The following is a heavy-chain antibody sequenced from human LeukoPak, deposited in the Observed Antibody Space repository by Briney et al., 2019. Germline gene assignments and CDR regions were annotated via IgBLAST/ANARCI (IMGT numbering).Heavy chain of an antibody. CDR2: IYYSGST. Sequence: SETLSLTCTVSGGSISGYFWSWIRQPPGKGPEWIGYIYYSGSTNYNPSLESRITISVDTPKNQFSLKLSSVTAADTAVYYCARHVEWYYDLWGRGTLVTVSS. CDR3: ARHVEWYYDL. J-gene: IGHJ2*01. CDR1: GGSISGYF. D-gene: IGHD1-1*01. V-gene: IGHV4-59*08.